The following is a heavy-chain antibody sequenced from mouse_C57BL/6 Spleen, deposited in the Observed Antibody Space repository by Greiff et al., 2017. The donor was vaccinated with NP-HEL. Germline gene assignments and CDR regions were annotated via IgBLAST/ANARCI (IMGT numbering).Heavy chain of an antibody. J-gene: IGHJ2*01. V-gene: IGHV1-63*01. D-gene: IGHD2-5*01. CDR1: GYTFTNYW. Sequence: QVQLQQSGAELVRPGTSVKMSCKASGYTFTNYWIGWAKQRPGHGLEWIGDIYPGGGYTNYNEKFKGKATLTADKSSSTAYMQFSSLTSEDSAIYYCARMHYSNPYYFDYWGQGTTLTVSS. CDR3: ARMHYSNPYYFDY. CDR2: IYPGGGYT.